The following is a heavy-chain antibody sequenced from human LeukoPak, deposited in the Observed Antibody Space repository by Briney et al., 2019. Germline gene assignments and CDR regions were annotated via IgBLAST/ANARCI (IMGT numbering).Heavy chain of an antibody. CDR3: VRDPHIVVVPAARVYYFDH. CDR1: GFTFNTYS. CDR2: IISRSSYYI. D-gene: IGHD2-2*01. V-gene: IGHV3-21*01. Sequence: GGSLRLSCAASGFTFNTYSMNWVRQAPGKGLEWVSSIISRSSYYIYYADSVKGRFTISRDNAKNSLYLQMDSLRAEDTAVYYCVRDPHIVVVPAARVYYFDHWGQGTLVTVSS. J-gene: IGHJ4*02.